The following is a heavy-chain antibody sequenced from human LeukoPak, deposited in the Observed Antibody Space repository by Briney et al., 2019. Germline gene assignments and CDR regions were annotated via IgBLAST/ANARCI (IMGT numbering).Heavy chain of an antibody. J-gene: IGHJ4*02. CDR1: GYTFTSYG. D-gene: IGHD6-13*01. CDR2: ISAYNGNT. V-gene: IGHV1-18*01. CDR3: ARHTIAAAGYDFDY. Sequence: GASVKVSCKASGYTFTSYGISWVRQAPGQGLEWMGWISAYNGNTNYAQKLQGRVTMTTDTPTSTAYMELRSLRSDDTAVYYCARHTIAAAGYDFDYWGQGTLVTVSS.